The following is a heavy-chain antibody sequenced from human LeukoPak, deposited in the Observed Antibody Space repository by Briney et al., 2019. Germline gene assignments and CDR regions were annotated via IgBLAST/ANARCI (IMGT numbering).Heavy chain of an antibody. CDR3: ARDHWGSPSYRYYYGMDV. Sequence: SETLSLTCTVSGGSISSEGYYWAWIRQPPGKGLEWIGSIYYSGSTYYDPSLKSRVTISVDTSKNQFSLKLTSVTAADTAVYFCARDHWGSPSYRYYYGMDVWGQGTTVTVSS. V-gene: IGHV4-39*07. J-gene: IGHJ6*02. CDR2: IYYSGST. CDR1: GGSISSEGYY. D-gene: IGHD7-27*01.